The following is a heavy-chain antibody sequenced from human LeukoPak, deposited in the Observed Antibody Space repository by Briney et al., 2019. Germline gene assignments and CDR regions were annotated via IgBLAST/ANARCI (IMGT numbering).Heavy chain of an antibody. Sequence: GALRLLCAASGFTFSSYGMHWGRQAPGKGLEWGAFIQYDGSNKYYADSVKGRFTISRDNSKNTLYLQMNSLRAEDTAVYYCAKDPGGYVFDIWGQGTMVTVSS. V-gene: IGHV3-30*02. J-gene: IGHJ3*02. CDR3: AKDPGGYVFDI. CDR2: IQYDGSNK. D-gene: IGHD5-12*01. CDR1: GFTFSSYG.